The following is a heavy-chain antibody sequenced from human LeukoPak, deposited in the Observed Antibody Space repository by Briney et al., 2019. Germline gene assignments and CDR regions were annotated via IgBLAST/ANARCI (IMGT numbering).Heavy chain of an antibody. Sequence: GGSLRLSCAASGFTFSSYAMSWVRQAPGKGLEWVSAISDSGDKLYYADSVKGRITISRDNSKNMLYVQMNSLRAEDTAVYYCAKSGYSTKGDFDYWGQGTLDTVSS. CDR2: ISDSGDKL. D-gene: IGHD6-13*01. V-gene: IGHV3-23*01. CDR1: GFTFSSYA. CDR3: AKSGYSTKGDFDY. J-gene: IGHJ4*02.